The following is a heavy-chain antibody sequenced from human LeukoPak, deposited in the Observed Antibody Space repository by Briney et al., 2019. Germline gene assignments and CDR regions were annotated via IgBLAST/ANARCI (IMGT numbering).Heavy chain of an antibody. D-gene: IGHD3-3*01. CDR1: GFTFSSYW. CDR2: IKQDGSEK. Sequence: GGSLRLSCAASGFTFSSYWMSWVRQAPGKGLEWVANIKQDGSEKYYVDSVKGRFTISRDNAKSSLYLQMNSLRAEDTAVYYCASLYYDFWSAYYFDYWGQGTLVTVSS. V-gene: IGHV3-7*01. CDR3: ASLYYDFWSAYYFDY. J-gene: IGHJ4*02.